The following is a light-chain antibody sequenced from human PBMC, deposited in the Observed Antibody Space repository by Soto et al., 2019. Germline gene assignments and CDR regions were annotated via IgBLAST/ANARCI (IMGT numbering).Light chain of an antibody. V-gene: IGKV3-11*01. CDR3: QQRGNWPPWT. J-gene: IGKJ1*01. Sequence: EIVWTQSPATLSLSPGERATLSCRASQSVSSYLAWYQQKPGQAPRLLIYDASNRATGIPSRFSGSGSGTDFTLTISSLEPEDFAVYYCQQRGNWPPWTFGQGTKVDIK. CDR2: DAS. CDR1: QSVSSY.